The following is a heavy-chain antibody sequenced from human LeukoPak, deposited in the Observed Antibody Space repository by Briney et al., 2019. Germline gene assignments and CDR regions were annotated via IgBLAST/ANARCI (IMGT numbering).Heavy chain of an antibody. CDR1: GGTFSSYA. V-gene: IGHV1-69*13. Sequence: SVKVSCKASGGTFSSYAISWVRQAPGQGLEWMGGIIPIFGTANYAQKFQGRVTITADESTSTAYMELSSLRSEDTAVYYCAREDDSSSHFDYWGQGTLVTVSS. CDR2: IIPIFGTA. J-gene: IGHJ4*02. D-gene: IGHD6-13*01. CDR3: AREDDSSSHFDY.